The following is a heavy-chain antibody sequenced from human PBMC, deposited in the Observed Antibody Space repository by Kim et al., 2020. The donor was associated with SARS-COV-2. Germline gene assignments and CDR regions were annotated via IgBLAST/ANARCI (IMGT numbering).Heavy chain of an antibody. J-gene: IGHJ4*02. V-gene: IGHV1-2*02. CDR2: INPNSGGT. D-gene: IGHD3-10*01. Sequence: ASVKVSCKASGYTFTGYYMHWVRQAPGQGLEWMGWINPNSGGTNYAQKFQGRVTMTRDTSISTAYMELSRLRSDDTAVYYCARASAYYYGSGSGYYFDYWGQGTLVTVSS. CDR3: ARASAYYYGSGSGYYFDY. CDR1: GYTFTGYY.